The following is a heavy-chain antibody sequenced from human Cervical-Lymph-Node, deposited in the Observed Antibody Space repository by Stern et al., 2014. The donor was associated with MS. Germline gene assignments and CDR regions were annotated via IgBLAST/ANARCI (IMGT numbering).Heavy chain of an antibody. CDR2: ISSSGST. J-gene: IGHJ4*02. V-gene: IGHV4-31*03. Sequence: QVQLQESGPGLVKPSQTLSLTCTVSIGSITRGGFYWGWVRQLPGKGLEWIGFISSSGSTYYTPSLKSRVYMSTDASNNQFSLRLTSVTAADTAIYYCARGPYTSSWPDFDYWGQGILVTVSS. CDR1: IGSITRGGFY. D-gene: IGHD6-13*01. CDR3: ARGPYTSSWPDFDY.